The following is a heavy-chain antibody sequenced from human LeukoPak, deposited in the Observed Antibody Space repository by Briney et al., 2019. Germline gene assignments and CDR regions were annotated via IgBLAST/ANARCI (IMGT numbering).Heavy chain of an antibody. V-gene: IGHV1-24*01. CDR2: FDPEDGET. Sequence: ASVKVSCKVSGYTLTELSMHWVRQAPGKGLEWMGGFDPEDGETIYAQKVQGRVTMTEDTSTDTAYMELSSLRSGDTAVYYCATLSRRVMGDAFDIWGQGTMVTVSS. CDR3: ATLSRRVMGDAFDI. J-gene: IGHJ3*02. CDR1: GYTLTELS. D-gene: IGHD2-8*01.